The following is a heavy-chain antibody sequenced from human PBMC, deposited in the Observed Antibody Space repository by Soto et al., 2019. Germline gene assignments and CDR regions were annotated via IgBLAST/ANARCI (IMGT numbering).Heavy chain of an antibody. CDR3: ARLLGYCSSTSCFPRYYYYYGMDV. D-gene: IGHD2-2*01. Sequence: PSETLSLTCTVSGVSISSFYWSWIRQPPGKGLEWIGYIYYTGNTNYNPSLKSRVTISVDTSKNQFSLKLSSVTAADTAVYYCARLLGYCSSTSCFPRYYYYYGMDVWGQGTTVT. V-gene: IGHV4-59*08. CDR2: IYYTGNT. CDR1: GVSISSFY. J-gene: IGHJ6*02.